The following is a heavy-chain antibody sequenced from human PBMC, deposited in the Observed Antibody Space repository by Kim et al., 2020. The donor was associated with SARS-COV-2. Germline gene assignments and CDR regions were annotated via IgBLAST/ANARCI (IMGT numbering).Heavy chain of an antibody. CDR3: ASGVKYYDILTGYSRTVRYKNWFDP. D-gene: IGHD3-9*01. Sequence: SETLSLTCAVYGGSFSGYYWSWIRQPPGKGLEWIGEINHSGSTNYNPSLKSRVTISVDTSKNQFSLKLSSVTAADTAVYYCASGVKYYDILTGYSRTVRYKNWFDPWGQGTLVTVSS. V-gene: IGHV4-34*01. CDR1: GGSFSGYY. J-gene: IGHJ5*02. CDR2: INHSGST.